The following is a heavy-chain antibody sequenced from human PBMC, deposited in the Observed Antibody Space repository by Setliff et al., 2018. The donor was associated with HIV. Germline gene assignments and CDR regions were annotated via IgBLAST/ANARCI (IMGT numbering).Heavy chain of an antibody. CDR1: EYMILAYK. Sequence: RASVKVSCKATEYMILAYKMNWVRQAPGQGIEWIGRINPKSGVADYLKKFQGRVTMTTDTSTNTAHMELIRPRFDDTAVYYCARAHFLVAMTRNWFDPWGQGTLVTVSS. D-gene: IGHD5-12*01. J-gene: IGHJ5*02. CDR3: ARAHFLVAMTRNWFDP. CDR2: INPKSGVA. V-gene: IGHV1-2*06.